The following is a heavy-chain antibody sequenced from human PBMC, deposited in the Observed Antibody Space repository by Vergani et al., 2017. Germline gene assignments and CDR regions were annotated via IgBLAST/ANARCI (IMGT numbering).Heavy chain of an antibody. D-gene: IGHD1-26*01. Sequence: VQLVESGGGLVQPGGSLRLSCTASGFTFSNYWMQWVRQAPGKGLGWVSRINSDGDSTSYADSVKGRFTISRDNAKNTLYLQMDSLRAEDTAVYYCARNGWELLDYFYYMDVWGKGTTVTVSS. CDR2: INSDGDST. V-gene: IGHV3-74*01. CDR3: ARNGWELLDYFYYMDV. J-gene: IGHJ6*03. CDR1: GFTFSNYW.